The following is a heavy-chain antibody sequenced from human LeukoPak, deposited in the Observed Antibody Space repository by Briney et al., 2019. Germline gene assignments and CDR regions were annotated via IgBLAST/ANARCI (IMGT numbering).Heavy chain of an antibody. D-gene: IGHD2-21*02. CDR3: ARFAYCGGDCPLYYFDY. J-gene: IGHJ4*02. Sequence: TGGSLRLSCAASGFTFSSYAMHWVRQAPGKGLEWVSAISGSGGSTYYADSVKGRFTISRDNSKNTLYLQMNSLRAEDTAVYYCARFAYCGGDCPLYYFDYWGQGTLVTVSS. CDR1: GFTFSSYA. CDR2: ISGSGGST. V-gene: IGHV3-23*01.